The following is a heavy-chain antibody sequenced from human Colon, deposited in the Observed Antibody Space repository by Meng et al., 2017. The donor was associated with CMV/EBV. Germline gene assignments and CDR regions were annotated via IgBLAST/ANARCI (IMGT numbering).Heavy chain of an antibody. CDR2: IDYSGTT. CDR1: SIRSSTYD. J-gene: IGHJ4*02. Sequence: SIRSSTYDRGWIRQPPGKGLEWVGSIDYSGTTYYNLSLKSRVTISIDTSKNQFSLKLSSVTAADTAVYYCARVASGVGSDWLSPFDYWGQGTLVTVSS. V-gene: IGHV4-39*07. D-gene: IGHD3-9*01. CDR3: ARVASGVGSDWLSPFDY.